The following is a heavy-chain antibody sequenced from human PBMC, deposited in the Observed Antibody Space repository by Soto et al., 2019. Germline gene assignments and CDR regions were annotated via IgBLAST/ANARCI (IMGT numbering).Heavy chain of an antibody. CDR1: GYTFTSYG. Sequence: ASVKVSCKASGYTFTSYGISWVRQAPGQGLEWMGWISAYNGNTNYAQKLQGRVTMTTDTSTSTACMELRSLRSDDTAVYYCARDSAMVRSIDYWGQGTLVTVSS. J-gene: IGHJ4*02. D-gene: IGHD5-18*01. CDR3: ARDSAMVRSIDY. CDR2: ISAYNGNT. V-gene: IGHV1-18*01.